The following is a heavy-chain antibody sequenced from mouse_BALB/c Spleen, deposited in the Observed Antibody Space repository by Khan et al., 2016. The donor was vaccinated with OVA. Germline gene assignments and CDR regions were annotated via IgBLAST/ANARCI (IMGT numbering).Heavy chain of an antibody. D-gene: IGHD1-1*01. CDR3: GRISISTVEGFAY. CDR2: VNPNNGGT. Sequence: VQLQQSGPDLVKPGASVKISCKTSGYSFTGYYIHWVKQSQGKSLEWIGRVNPNNGGTTYNQKFKGQAILTVEKSSSTAYMERRSLTAEDSAVYYCGRISISTVEGFAYWGQGTLVTVSA. J-gene: IGHJ3*01. CDR1: GYSFTGYY. V-gene: IGHV1-18*01.